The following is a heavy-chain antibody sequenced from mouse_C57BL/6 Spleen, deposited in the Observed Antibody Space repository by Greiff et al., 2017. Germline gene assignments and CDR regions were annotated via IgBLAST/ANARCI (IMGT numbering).Heavy chain of an antibody. CDR3: ARSNYSNYGVYFDY. Sequence: PEVQLQQPGASVKMSCKASGYTFTSYWITWVKLRPGQGLEWIGDIYPGSGSTNYNEKFKSTATLTVDTSSSTAYMQLSSLTSEDSAVYYCARSNYSNYGVYFDYWGQGTTLTVSS. V-gene: IGHV1-55*01. D-gene: IGHD2-5*01. J-gene: IGHJ2*01. CDR2: IYPGSGST. CDR1: GYTFTSYW.